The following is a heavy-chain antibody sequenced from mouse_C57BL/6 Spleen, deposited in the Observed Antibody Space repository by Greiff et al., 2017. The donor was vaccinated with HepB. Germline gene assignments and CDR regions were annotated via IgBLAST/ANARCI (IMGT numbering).Heavy chain of an antibody. D-gene: IGHD1-1*01. CDR1: GYTFTDYY. CDR3: AIKKNYYGSSSYYFDY. CDR2: IYPGSGNT. Sequence: QVQLQQSGAELVRPGASVKLSCKASGYTFTDYYINWVKQRPGQGLEWIARIYPGSGNTYYNEKFKGKATLTAEKSSSTAYMQLSSLTSEDSAVYFCAIKKNYYGSSSYYFDYWGQGTTLTVSS. J-gene: IGHJ2*01. V-gene: IGHV1-76*01.